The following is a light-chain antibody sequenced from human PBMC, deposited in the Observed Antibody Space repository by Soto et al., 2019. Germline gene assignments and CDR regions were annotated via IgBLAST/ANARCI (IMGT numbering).Light chain of an antibody. CDR2: EVS. V-gene: IGLV2-14*01. CDR3: SSYPRTGPLVV. J-gene: IGLJ1*01. CDR1: SSDVGGYNY. Sequence: QSALTQPASVSGSPGQSITISCTGTSSDVGGYNYVSWYQQHPGKAPKLMIYEVSNRPSGVSNRFSGSKSGNTASLTISGLHAGDGADYYCSSYPRTGPLVVFGTGP.